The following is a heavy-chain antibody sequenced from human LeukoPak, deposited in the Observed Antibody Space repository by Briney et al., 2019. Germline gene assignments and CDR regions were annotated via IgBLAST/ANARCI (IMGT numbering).Heavy chain of an antibody. CDR2: MNPNSGNT. CDR1: GYTFTGYD. J-gene: IGHJ4*02. Sequence: ASVKVSCKASGYTFTGYDINWVRQATGQGLEWMGWMNPNSGNTGYAQKFQGRVTMTRNTSISTAYMELSSLRSEDTDVYYCARWNSGGGQHIVVVTARGFDYWGQGTLVTVSS. D-gene: IGHD2-21*02. CDR3: ARWNSGGGQHIVVVTARGFDY. V-gene: IGHV1-8*01.